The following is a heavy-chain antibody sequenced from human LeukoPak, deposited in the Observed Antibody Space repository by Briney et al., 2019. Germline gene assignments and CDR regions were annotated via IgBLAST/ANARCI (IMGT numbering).Heavy chain of an antibody. J-gene: IGHJ4*02. CDR2: VNQDGRQK. CDR3: ARDPDLRRGFDGEGY. Sequence: GGSLRLSCAASAFTFSSYRMSWVRQAPGKGLEWVANVNQDGRQKNYVDSVRGRFTISRDNVKNSLYLQMNSLRAEDTAVYYCARDPDLRRGFDGEGYWGQGTLVTVSS. CDR1: AFTFSSYR. D-gene: IGHD3-10*01. V-gene: IGHV3-7*05.